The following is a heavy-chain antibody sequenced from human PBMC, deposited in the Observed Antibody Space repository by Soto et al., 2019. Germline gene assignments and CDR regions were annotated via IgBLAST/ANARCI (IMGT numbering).Heavy chain of an antibody. Sequence: TLSLTCTVSGDSIGGVGYCSWIRQFPGRGLEWIGCISSSGSTYYNPALNNRISLSLDTSQNQFSLKLLSVTAADTAIYYCARSGVTGIVIPSHWFDPWGQGTLVTVYS. V-gene: IGHV4-31*03. CDR2: ISSSGST. CDR3: ARSGVTGIVIPSHWFDP. CDR1: GDSIGGVGY. D-gene: IGHD2-21*02. J-gene: IGHJ5*02.